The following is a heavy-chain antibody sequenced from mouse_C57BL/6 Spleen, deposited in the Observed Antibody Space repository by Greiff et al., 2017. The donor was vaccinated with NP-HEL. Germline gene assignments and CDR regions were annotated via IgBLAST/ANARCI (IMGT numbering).Heavy chain of an antibody. V-gene: IGHV5-6*01. CDR2: ISSGGSYT. J-gene: IGHJ2*01. CDR3: ARHKGTGFDY. CDR1: GFTFSSYG. Sequence: EVQGVESGGDLVKPGGSLKLSCAASGFTFSSYGMSWVRQTPDKRLEWVATISSGGSYTYYPDSVKGRFTISRDNAKNTLYLQMSSLKSEDTAMYYCARHKGTGFDYWGQGTTLTVSS. D-gene: IGHD4-1*01.